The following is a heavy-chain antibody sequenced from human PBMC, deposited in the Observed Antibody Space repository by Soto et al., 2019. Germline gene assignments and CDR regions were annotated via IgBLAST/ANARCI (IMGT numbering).Heavy chain of an antibody. Sequence: EVPLVESGGGLLQPGGSLRLSCAASGFTSSDHYMDWVRQAPGKGLEWLGRIRNKANSYTTEYAGSVKGRFTISRDDSKNSLYLQMSSLKTGDAAVYYCARSGTESSTWAVDAFDIWGQGTMVTVSS. V-gene: IGHV3-72*01. CDR2: IRNKANSYTT. D-gene: IGHD6-13*01. CDR3: ARSGTESSTWAVDAFDI. J-gene: IGHJ3*02. CDR1: GFTSSDHY.